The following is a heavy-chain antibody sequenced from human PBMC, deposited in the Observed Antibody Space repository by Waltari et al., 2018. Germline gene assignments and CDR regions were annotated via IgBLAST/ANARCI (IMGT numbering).Heavy chain of an antibody. CDR3: ARNTVEQPSYGPRGWFDP. Sequence: QVQLVQSGAEVKKPGASVKVSCKASGYTFTGYYMHWVRQAPGQGLEGMGWSHPNSGGTNYAQKFQGRVTMTRDTSISTAYMELSRLRSDDTAVYYCARNTVEQPSYGPRGWFDPWGQGTLVTVSS. J-gene: IGHJ5*02. CDR1: GYTFTGYY. V-gene: IGHV1-2*02. CDR2: SHPNSGGT. D-gene: IGHD5-18*01.